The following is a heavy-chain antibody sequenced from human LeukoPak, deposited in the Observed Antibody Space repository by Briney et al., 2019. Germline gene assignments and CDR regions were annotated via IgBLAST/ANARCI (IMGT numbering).Heavy chain of an antibody. CDR3: LCGDGVATHGSFDY. D-gene: IGHD3-3*01. J-gene: IGHJ4*02. Sequence: SVKVSCKASGGTFNSYAISWVRQAPGQGLEWMGRIIPIFGTANYAQKFQGRVTITTDESTSTAYMELSSLRSEDTAVYYCLCGDGVATHGSFDYWGQGTLVTVSS. V-gene: IGHV1-69*05. CDR1: GGTFNSYA. CDR2: IIPIFGTA.